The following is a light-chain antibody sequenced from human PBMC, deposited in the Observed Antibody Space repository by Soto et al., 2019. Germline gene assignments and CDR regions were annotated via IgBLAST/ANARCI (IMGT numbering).Light chain of an antibody. CDR1: QSVSSY. J-gene: IGKJ4*01. V-gene: IGKV3-11*01. CDR3: QQLST. CDR2: DAS. Sequence: EIVLPQSPATLSLSPGERATLSCRASQSVSSYLAWYQQKPGQAPRLLIYDASNRANGIPARFSGSGSGTDFTLTLSSLEPEDFAVYYCQQLSTFGGGTKVDI.